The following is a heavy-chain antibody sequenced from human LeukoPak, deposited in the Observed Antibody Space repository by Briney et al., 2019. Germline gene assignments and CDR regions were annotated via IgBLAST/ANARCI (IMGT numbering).Heavy chain of an antibody. V-gene: IGHV4-39*07. J-gene: IGHJ4*02. CDR2: IYYRGST. CDR3: ARAAAAGGHYFDY. Sequence: SETLSLTCTVSGDSISSTTSYWGWIRQPPGKGLEWIGNIYYRGSTYNNPSLKSRVTISVDTSKNQFSLKLSSVTAADTAVYYCARAAAAGGHYFDYWGQGTLVTVSS. CDR1: GDSISSTTSY. D-gene: IGHD6-13*01.